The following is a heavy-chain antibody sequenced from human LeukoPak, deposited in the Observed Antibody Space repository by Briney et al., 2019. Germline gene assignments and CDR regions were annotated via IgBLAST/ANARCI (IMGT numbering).Heavy chain of an antibody. Sequence: GGSLRLSCAASGFTFSSYAMSWVRQAPGKGLEWVSVISGSGGNTYYADSVKGRFTISRDNSKNTLYLQMNSLRAEDTAVYYCAKERVNTMIVVVNDYWGQGTLVTVSS. CDR1: GFTFSSYA. CDR3: AKERVNTMIVVVNDY. D-gene: IGHD3-22*01. J-gene: IGHJ4*02. V-gene: IGHV3-23*01. CDR2: ISGSGGNT.